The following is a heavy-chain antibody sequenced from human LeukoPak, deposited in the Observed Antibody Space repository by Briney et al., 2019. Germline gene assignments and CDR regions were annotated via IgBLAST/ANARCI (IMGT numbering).Heavy chain of an antibody. CDR2: ISGSGGTT. V-gene: IGHV3-23*01. CDR3: AKGLHSSTSHGVDY. Sequence: GGSLRLSCIASGFTFSNYAMTWVRQAPGKGLEWVSSISGSGGTTYYADSVKGRFTISRDNSKNTLYLQRSSLRVEDTAVYYCAKGLHSSTSHGVDYWGQGTLVTVSS. J-gene: IGHJ4*02. CDR1: GFTFSNYA. D-gene: IGHD6-13*01.